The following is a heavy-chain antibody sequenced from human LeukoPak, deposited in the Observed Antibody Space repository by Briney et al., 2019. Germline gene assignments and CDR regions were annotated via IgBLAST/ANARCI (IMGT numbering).Heavy chain of an antibody. CDR3: ARGYCSGGSCYSYYYYNYMDV. Sequence: SETLSLTCTVSGGSISSSSYYWGWIRQPPGRGLEWIGSIYYSGSTYYNPSLKSRVTISVDTSKNQFSLKLSSVTAADTAVYYCARGYCSGGSCYSYYYYNYMDVWGKGTTVTVSS. CDR1: GGSISSSSYY. D-gene: IGHD2-15*01. CDR2: IYYSGST. J-gene: IGHJ6*03. V-gene: IGHV4-39*01.